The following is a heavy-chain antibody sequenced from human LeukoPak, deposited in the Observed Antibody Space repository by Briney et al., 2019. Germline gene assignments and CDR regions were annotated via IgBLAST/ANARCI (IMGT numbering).Heavy chain of an antibody. CDR2: TYYRSKRYN. V-gene: IGHV6-1*01. CDR3: ARDFGIAVAGSGPADAFYI. Sequence: SQTLSLTCAISGDSVSSNSAGWSWIRQSPSRGLEWLGRTYYRSKRYNDYAVSVKSRITINPDTSKNQLSLQLNSVTPEDTAVYYCARDFGIAVAGSGPADAFYICGQGTMVTVSS. D-gene: IGHD6-19*01. CDR1: GDSVSSNSAG. J-gene: IGHJ3*02.